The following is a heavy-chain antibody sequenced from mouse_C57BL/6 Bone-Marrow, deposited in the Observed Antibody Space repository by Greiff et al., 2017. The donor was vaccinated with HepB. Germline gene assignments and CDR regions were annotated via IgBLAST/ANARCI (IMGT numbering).Heavy chain of an antibody. Sequence: QVQLQQPGAELVRPGTSVKLSCKASGYTFTSYWMHWVKQRPGQGLEWIGVIDPSDSYTNYNQKFKGKATLTVDTSSSTAYMQLSSLTSEDSAVYYCARRTGQATFAWFADWGQGTLVTVSA. D-gene: IGHD3-2*02. CDR2: IDPSDSYT. J-gene: IGHJ3*01. V-gene: IGHV1-59*01. CDR3: ARRTGQATFAWFAD. CDR1: GYTFTSYW.